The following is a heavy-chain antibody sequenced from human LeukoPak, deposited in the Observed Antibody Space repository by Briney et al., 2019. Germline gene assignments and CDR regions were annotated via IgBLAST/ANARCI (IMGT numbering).Heavy chain of an antibody. CDR2: INPNSGGT. V-gene: IGHV1-2*02. CDR1: GYIFTDYY. D-gene: IGHD5-24*01. J-gene: IGHJ4*02. Sequence: ASVKVSCKASGYIFTDYYIHWVRQAPGQGLEWMGWINPNSGGTNYAQKFQGRVTMTRDTSISTAYMELSRLRSDDTAVYYCARRRWLKSLYYFDYWGQGTLVTVSS. CDR3: ARRRWLKSLYYFDY.